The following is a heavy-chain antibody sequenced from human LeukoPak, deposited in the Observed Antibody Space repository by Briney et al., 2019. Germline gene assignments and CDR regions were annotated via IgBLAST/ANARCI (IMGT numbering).Heavy chain of an antibody. Sequence: PSETLSLTCTVSGGSISNFYWSWIRQPPGKGLEWIGYIYYSGSTNYNPSLKSRVTISVDTSKNQFSLKLSSVTSADTAVYYCARGGYCSGGSCHDAFDIWGQGTMVIVPS. CDR2: IYYSGST. D-gene: IGHD2-15*01. CDR1: GGSISNFY. CDR3: ARGGYCSGGSCHDAFDI. V-gene: IGHV4-59*01. J-gene: IGHJ3*02.